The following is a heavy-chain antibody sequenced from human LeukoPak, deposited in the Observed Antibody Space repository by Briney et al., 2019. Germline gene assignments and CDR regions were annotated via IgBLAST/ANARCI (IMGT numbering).Heavy chain of an antibody. CDR1: GFTFSSYA. Sequence: GGSLRLSCAASGFTFSSYAMHWVRQAPGKGLEWVAVISYDGSNKYYADSVKGRFTISRDNSKNTLYLQMNSLRAEDTAVYYCARDLCRIVVVPHYFDYWGQGTLVTVSS. D-gene: IGHD3-22*01. CDR2: ISYDGSNK. V-gene: IGHV3-30*04. J-gene: IGHJ4*02. CDR3: ARDLCRIVVVPHYFDY.